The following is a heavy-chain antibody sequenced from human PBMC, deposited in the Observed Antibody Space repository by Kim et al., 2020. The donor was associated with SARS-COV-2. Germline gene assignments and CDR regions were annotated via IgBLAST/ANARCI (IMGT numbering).Heavy chain of an antibody. CDR2: ISYDGSNK. CDR1: GFTFSSYG. V-gene: IGHV3-30*18. D-gene: IGHD4-17*01. CDR3: AKEGGTTVTTYVGRLDY. J-gene: IGHJ4*02. Sequence: GGSLRLSCAASGFTFSSYGMHWVRQAPGKGLEWVAVISYDGSNKYYADAVKGRFTISRDNSKNTLEMQMNSLKAEDTAVDYCAKEGGTTVTTYVGRLDYWGQGTLVTVSS.